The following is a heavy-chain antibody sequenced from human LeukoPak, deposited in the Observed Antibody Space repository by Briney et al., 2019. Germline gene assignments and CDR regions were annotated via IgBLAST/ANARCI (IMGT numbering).Heavy chain of an antibody. D-gene: IGHD3-10*01. J-gene: IGHJ4*02. V-gene: IGHV3-64*01. CDR1: GFTFSSYA. Sequence: GGPLRLSCAASGFTFSSYAMHWVRQAPGKGLEYVSAISSNGGSTYYANSVKGRFTISRDNSKNTLYLQMNSLRAEDTAVYYCAKQFMGSGSYYRYYFDYWGQGTLVTVSS. CDR3: AKQFMGSGSYYRYYFDY. CDR2: ISSNGGST.